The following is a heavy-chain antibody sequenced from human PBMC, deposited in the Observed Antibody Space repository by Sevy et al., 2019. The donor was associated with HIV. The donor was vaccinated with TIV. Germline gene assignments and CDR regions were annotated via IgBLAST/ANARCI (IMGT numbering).Heavy chain of an antibody. CDR3: ARDGGCSSTSCLLYFDY. CDR2: MKQDGSEK. J-gene: IGHJ4*02. V-gene: IGHV3-7*01. Sequence: GGSLRLSCAASGFTFSSYWMSWVRQAPGKGLEWVATMKQDGSEKYYVDSVKGRFTISRDNAKHSLYLQMNSLRAEDTAVYYCARDGGCSSTSCLLYFDYWGQGTPVTVSS. CDR1: GFTFSSYW. D-gene: IGHD2-2*01.